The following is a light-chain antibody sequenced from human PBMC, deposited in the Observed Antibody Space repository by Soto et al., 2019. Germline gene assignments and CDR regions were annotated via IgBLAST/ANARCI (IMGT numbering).Light chain of an antibody. CDR1: SSDVGAYNF. Sequence: QSALTQPASVSGSPGQSITISCTGTSSDVGAYNFVSWHQQHPGKAPKLIIYNVYDRPSGISYRFSGFKSGNTASLTISGLQGEDEADYYCSSYTISRTYVFGTGTKLTVL. V-gene: IGLV2-14*03. CDR3: SSYTISRTYV. J-gene: IGLJ1*01. CDR2: NVY.